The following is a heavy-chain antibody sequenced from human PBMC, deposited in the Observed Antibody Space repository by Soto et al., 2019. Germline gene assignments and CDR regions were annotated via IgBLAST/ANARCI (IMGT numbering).Heavy chain of an antibody. CDR3: ARAGSYRFDY. V-gene: IGHV3-74*01. J-gene: IGHJ4*02. CDR2: INSDGSYT. CDR1: GFTFSSYW. D-gene: IGHD3-10*01. Sequence: GGSLRLSCAASGFTFSSYWMHWVRQVPGKGLVWVSRINSDGSYTNYAGSVKGRFTISRDNAKDTLDLQMNSLRAEDTAVYYCARAGSYRFDYWGLGTLVTVSS.